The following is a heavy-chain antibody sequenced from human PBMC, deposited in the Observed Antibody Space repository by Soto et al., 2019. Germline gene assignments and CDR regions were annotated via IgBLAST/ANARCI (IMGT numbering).Heavy chain of an antibody. CDR2: SIPMFGTP. CDR3: ERTGGRVGTVEPYGDAYNCFAP. Sequence: QVQLVQSGAAVKKPGSSVRVSCTASGGTFSSDSVSWVRQARGEGLEWMGGSIPMFGTPTYSEKFQGRLTTTTVQSADTVYLELRRLRSDDTALCVWERTGGRVGTVEPYGDAYNCFAPGGPGTQATVSS. CDR1: GGTFSSDS. D-gene: IGHD2-21*02. V-gene: IGHV1-69*01. J-gene: IGHJ5*02.